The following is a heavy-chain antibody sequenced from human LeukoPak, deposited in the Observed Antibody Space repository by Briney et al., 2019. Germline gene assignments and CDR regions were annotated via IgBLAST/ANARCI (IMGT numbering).Heavy chain of an antibody. J-gene: IGHJ5*02. CDR1: GGSFSGYY. CDR3: ARTMQQSSWSVTPGGYNWFDP. D-gene: IGHD6-13*01. V-gene: IGHV4-34*01. CDR2: INHSGST. Sequence: PSETLSLTCAVYGGSFSGYYWSWIRQPPGKGLEWIGEINHSGSTNYNPSLKSRVTISVDTSKNQFSLQLNSVTPEDTAVYHCARTMQQSSWSVTPGGYNWFDPWSQGTLVTVSS.